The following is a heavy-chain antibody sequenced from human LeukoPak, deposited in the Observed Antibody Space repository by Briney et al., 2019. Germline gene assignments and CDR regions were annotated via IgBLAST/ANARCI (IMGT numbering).Heavy chain of an antibody. Sequence: SESLSLTCTVSAYSITSGYYWSWIRQPPGKGLEWIGEINHSGSTNYNPSLKSRVTISVDTSKNQFSLKLSSVTAADTAVYYCARAYYDILTGYSRYYYYMDVWGKGTTVTVSS. J-gene: IGHJ6*03. CDR3: ARAYYDILTGYSRYYYYMDV. V-gene: IGHV4-34*01. CDR1: AYSITSGYY. D-gene: IGHD3-9*01. CDR2: INHSGST.